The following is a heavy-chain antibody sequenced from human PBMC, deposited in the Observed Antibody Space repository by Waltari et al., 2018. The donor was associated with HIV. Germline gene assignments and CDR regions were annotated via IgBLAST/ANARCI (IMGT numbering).Heavy chain of an antibody. CDR2: VNPNRGGT. J-gene: IGHJ4*02. CDR1: GYTFTGYY. D-gene: IGHD4-17*01. Sequence: QVQLVQSGAAVKKPGASVKVSCKASGYTFTGYYMPWVRQAPGQGREWMGWVNPNRGGTNYALKLQGRVTMTRDTSSSTAYMELSRLRSDDTAVYYCVKDDGDYLLGRVLDYWGQGTLVTGSS. V-gene: IGHV1-2*02. CDR3: VKDDGDYLLGRVLDY.